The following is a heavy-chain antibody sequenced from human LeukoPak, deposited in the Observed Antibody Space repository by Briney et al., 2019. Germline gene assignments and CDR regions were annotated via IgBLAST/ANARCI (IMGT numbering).Heavy chain of an antibody. V-gene: IGHV1-2*02. CDR1: GYTFTDYY. CDR2: INPNSAGT. Sequence: ASVKVSCKSSGYTFTDYYMHWLRQAPGQGLEWMGGINPNSAGTNYAQKFEGRVTMTRDTSISTAYMELSRLRSDDTAVYYCAREDSGWYVDYWGQGTLVTVSS. CDR3: AREDSGWYVDY. J-gene: IGHJ4*02. D-gene: IGHD6-19*01.